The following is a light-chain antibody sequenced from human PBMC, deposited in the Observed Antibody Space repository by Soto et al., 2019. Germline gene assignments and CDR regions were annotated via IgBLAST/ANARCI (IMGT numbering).Light chain of an antibody. CDR2: AAS. V-gene: IGKV1-17*03. CDR1: QDISNY. CDR3: QHYNSYSEA. J-gene: IGKJ1*01. Sequence: DIQMTQSPSVISASVGDRVTIICRASQDISNYLAWFQQEPGKVPRRLISAASTLQTGVPSRFSGSGSGTEFTLTISSLQPDDFATYYCQHYNSYSEAFGQGTKVELK.